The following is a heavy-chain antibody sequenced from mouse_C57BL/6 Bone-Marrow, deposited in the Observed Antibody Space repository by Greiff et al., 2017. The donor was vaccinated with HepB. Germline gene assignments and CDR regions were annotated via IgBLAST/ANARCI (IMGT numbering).Heavy chain of an antibody. J-gene: IGHJ2*01. CDR2: ISDGGSYT. CDR3: ARASYGSYYFDY. D-gene: IGHD2-2*01. Sequence: EVKLMESGGGLVQPGESLKLSCESNEYEFPSHDMSWVRKTPEKRLEWVATISDGGSYTYYPDNVKGRFTISRDNAKNNLYLQMSHLKSEDTAMYYCARASYGSYYFDYWGQGTTLTVSS. CDR1: EYEFPSHD. V-gene: IGHV5-4*03.